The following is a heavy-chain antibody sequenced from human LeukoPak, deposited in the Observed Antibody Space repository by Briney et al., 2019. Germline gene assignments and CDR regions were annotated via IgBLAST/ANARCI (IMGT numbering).Heavy chain of an antibody. CDR1: GFTVSSNC. J-gene: IGHJ4*02. CDR3: ARGGELYSSGWYETDY. V-gene: IGHV3-7*03. D-gene: IGHD6-19*01. Sequence: GGSLRLSCAASGFTVSSNCMSWVRQAPGKGLEWVANIKQDGSEKYYVDSVKGRFTISRDNAKNSLYLQMNSLRAEDTALYYCARGGELYSSGWYETDYWGQGTLVTVPS. CDR2: IKQDGSEK.